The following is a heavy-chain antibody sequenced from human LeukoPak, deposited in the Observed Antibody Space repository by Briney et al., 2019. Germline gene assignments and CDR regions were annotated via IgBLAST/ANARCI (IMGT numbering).Heavy chain of an antibody. CDR1: GGTFSSYA. D-gene: IGHD3-22*01. V-gene: IGHV1-69*06. CDR2: IIPIFGTA. J-gene: IGHJ4*02. Sequence: SVKVSCKASGGTFSSYAVSWVRQAPGQGLEWMGGIIPIFGTANYAQKFQGRVTITADKSTSTAYMELSSLRSEDTAVYYCARDQRYYYEASGLDFWGQGTLVTVSS. CDR3: ARDQRYYYEASGLDF.